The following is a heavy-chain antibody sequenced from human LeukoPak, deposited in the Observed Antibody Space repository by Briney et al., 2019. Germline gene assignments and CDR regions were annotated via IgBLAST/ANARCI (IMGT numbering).Heavy chain of an antibody. CDR3: AKKEYSSSPSDY. CDR2: IRYDGSNK. V-gene: IGHV3-30*02. Sequence: PGGSLRLSCAASGFTFSSYGMHWVRQAPGKGLEWVAFIRYDGSNKYYADSVKGRFTISRDNSKNTLYLQMNSLRAEDTAVYYCAKKEYSSSPSDYWGRGTLVTVSS. CDR1: GFTFSSYG. J-gene: IGHJ4*02. D-gene: IGHD6-6*01.